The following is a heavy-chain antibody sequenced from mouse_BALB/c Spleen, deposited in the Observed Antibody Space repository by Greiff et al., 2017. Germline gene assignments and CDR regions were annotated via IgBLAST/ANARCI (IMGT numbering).Heavy chain of an antibody. V-gene: IGHV8-12*01. CDR1: GFSLSTSGMG. CDR3: ARRRGYDGYAMDY. CDR2: IYWDDDK. Sequence: QVTLKVSGPGILQPSQTLSLTCSFSGFSLSTSGMGVSWIRQPSGKGLEWLAHIYWDDDKRYNPSLKSRLTISKDTSRNQVFLKITSVDTADTATYYCARRRGYDGYAMDYWGQGTSVTVSS. D-gene: IGHD2-3*01. J-gene: IGHJ4*01.